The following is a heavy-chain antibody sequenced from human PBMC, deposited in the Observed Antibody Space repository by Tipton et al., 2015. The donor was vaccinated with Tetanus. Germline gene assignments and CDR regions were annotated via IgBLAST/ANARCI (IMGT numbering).Heavy chain of an antibody. D-gene: IGHD1-1*01. CDR3: VRAPYNSPGKYYFDY. V-gene: IGHV4-30-2*01. Sequence: TLSLTCAVSGVSIRNGGYSWNWILQPAGKGLEWIGYTYHTGGTYYNPSLKSRVTISVDRSSDQFSLRLTSVTAADTAIYYCVRAPYNSPGKYYFDYWGQGTLVTVSS. CDR2: TYHTGGT. CDR1: GVSIRNGGYS. J-gene: IGHJ4*02.